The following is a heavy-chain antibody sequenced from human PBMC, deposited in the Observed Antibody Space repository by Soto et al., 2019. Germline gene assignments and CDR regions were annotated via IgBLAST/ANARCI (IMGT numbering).Heavy chain of an antibody. V-gene: IGHV4-34*01. J-gene: IGHJ6*02. D-gene: IGHD3-22*01. CDR2: INHSGST. CDR3: ARFQGGYSYYYYYYGMDV. Sequence: SETLSLTCAVYGGSFSGYYWSWIRQPPGKWLEWIGEINHSGSTNYNPSLKSRVTISVDTSKNQFSLKLSSVTAADTAVYYCARFQGGYSYYYYYYGMDVWGQGXTVTVYS. CDR1: GGSFSGYY.